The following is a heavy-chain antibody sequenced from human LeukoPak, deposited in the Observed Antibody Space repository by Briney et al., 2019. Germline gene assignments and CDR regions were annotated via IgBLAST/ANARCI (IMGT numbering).Heavy chain of an antibody. D-gene: IGHD3-10*01. Sequence: GASVKVSCKASGYTFTSYAMNWVRQAPGQGLEWMGWINTNTGNPTYAQCFTGRFVFSLDTSVSTAYLQISSLKAEDTAVYYCARDLRIGEYPGDAFDIWGQGTMVTVSS. V-gene: IGHV7-4-1*02. CDR1: GYTFTSYA. CDR3: ARDLRIGEYPGDAFDI. CDR2: INTNTGNP. J-gene: IGHJ3*02.